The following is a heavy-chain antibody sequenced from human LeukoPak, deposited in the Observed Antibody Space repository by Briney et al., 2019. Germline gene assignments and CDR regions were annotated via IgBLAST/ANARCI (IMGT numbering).Heavy chain of an antibody. D-gene: IGHD3-22*01. CDR1: GGTFSSYA. CDR3: ARDRYYDSSCYYWFY. CDR2: IIPIFGTA. J-gene: IGHJ4*02. Sequence: ASVPVSCKASGGTFSSYAISWVRQAPGQGLEWMGGIIPIFGTANYAQKFQGRVTITADESTSTAYMELSSLRSEDTAVYYCARDRYYDSSCYYWFYWGQGTLVSVSS. V-gene: IGHV1-69*13.